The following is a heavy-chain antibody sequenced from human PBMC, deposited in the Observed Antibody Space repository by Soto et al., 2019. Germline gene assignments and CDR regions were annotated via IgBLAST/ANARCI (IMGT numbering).Heavy chain of an antibody. Sequence: GGSLRLSCVASGFTVDDFAMHWVRQAPGKGLEWVSGMSWNRGSIVYADSVKGRFTISRDNAKNSLYLQMNSLRPEDTALYYCAKDISLGELSAPDHWGQGTLVTVSS. CDR1: GFTVDDFA. CDR3: AKDISLGELSAPDH. CDR2: MSWNRGSI. D-gene: IGHD3-16*02. J-gene: IGHJ4*02. V-gene: IGHV3-9*01.